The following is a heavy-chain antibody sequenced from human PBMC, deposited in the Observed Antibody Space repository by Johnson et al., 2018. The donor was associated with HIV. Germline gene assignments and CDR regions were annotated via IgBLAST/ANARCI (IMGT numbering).Heavy chain of an antibody. J-gene: IGHJ3*01. D-gene: IGHD3-22*01. CDR1: GFTFSGSA. V-gene: IGHV3-73*02. CDR2: IRSKANSYAT. Sequence: EVQLVESGGGLVQPGGSLKLSCAASGFTFSGSAMHWVRQASGKGLEWVGRIRSKANSYATAYAASVKGRFTISRDNAKNTLYLQMNSLRAEDTAVYYCARGVAMIVFWGQGTMVTVSS. CDR3: ARGVAMIVF.